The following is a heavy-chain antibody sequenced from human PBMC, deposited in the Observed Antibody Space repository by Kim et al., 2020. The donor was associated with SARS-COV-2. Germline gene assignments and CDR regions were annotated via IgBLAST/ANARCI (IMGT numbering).Heavy chain of an antibody. Sequence: NPPLRSRVTISVDTSKTQFSLQLTSVTAADTAVYYCARGALDSSSYYFDYWGQGTLVTVSS. V-gene: IGHV4-59*09. D-gene: IGHD6-6*01. J-gene: IGHJ4*02. CDR3: ARGALDSSSYYFDY.